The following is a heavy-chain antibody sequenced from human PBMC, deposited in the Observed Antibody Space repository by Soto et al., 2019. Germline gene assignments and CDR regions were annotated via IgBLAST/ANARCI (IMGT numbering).Heavy chain of an antibody. V-gene: IGHV3-23*01. J-gene: IGHJ2*01. CDR1: GFTFSCCA. CDR3: AKKRGAGSYSNWAFAV. CDR2: IHGDGDYT. Sequence: QVLESGGGLVQPGGSLRLSCAASGFTFSCCAMSWVRQAPGKGLEWVSAIHGDGDYTHDTDSVKGRFTISRDNSRNTLNLQMNSLRADATAVYYCAKKRGAGSYSNWAFAVWGRGTLVTVSS. D-gene: IGHD3-10*01.